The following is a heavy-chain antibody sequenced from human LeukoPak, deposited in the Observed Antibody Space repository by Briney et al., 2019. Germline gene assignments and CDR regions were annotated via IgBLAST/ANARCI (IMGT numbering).Heavy chain of an antibody. V-gene: IGHV4-34*01. CDR2: INHSGST. J-gene: IGHJ4*02. CDR3: ARFDWDFYYFDY. D-gene: IGHD1-7*01. CDR1: GGSFSGYY. Sequence: PSETLSLTCAAYGGSFSGYYWSWIRQPPGKGLEWIGEINHSGSTNYNPSLKSRVTISVDTSKNQFSLKLSSVTAADTAVYYCARFDWDFYYFDYWGQGTLVTVSS.